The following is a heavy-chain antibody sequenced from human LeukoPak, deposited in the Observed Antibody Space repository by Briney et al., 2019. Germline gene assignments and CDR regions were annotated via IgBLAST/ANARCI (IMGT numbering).Heavy chain of an antibody. D-gene: IGHD6-19*01. CDR2: ISPSGNT. CDR1: GVSISIYY. CDR3: ARDLGRGWPADGDWFDP. Sequence: SETLSLTCTISGVSISIYYWSWIRQPAGKGLEWIGRISPSGNTNYNPSLTSRVTMSGDTSKNQFSLMLSSATAADTAVYFCARDLGRGWPADGDWFDPWGQGTLVTVSS. V-gene: IGHV4-4*07. J-gene: IGHJ5*02.